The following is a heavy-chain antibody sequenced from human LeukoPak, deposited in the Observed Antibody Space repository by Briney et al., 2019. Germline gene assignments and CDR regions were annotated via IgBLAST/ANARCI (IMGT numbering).Heavy chain of an antibody. J-gene: IGHJ4*02. CDR2: ISYDGSNK. Sequence: GGSLRLSCAASGFTFSTYGMDWVRQAPGKGLEWVAVISYDGSNKYYADSVKGRFTISRDNSKNTLYLQMNSLRAEDTAMYYCARTSHYVDIAATIPYGIYYFDYWGQGTLVTVSS. D-gene: IGHD5-12*01. CDR3: ARTSHYVDIAATIPYGIYYFDY. V-gene: IGHV3-30*03. CDR1: GFTFSTYG.